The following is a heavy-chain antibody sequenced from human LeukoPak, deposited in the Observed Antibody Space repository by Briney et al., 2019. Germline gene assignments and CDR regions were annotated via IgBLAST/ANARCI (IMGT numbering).Heavy chain of an antibody. D-gene: IGHD3-22*01. CDR3: ARHTDSSGDYDP. CDR1: GGSISGYY. Sequence: SETLSLTCTVSGGSISGYYWSWIRQPPGKGLEWVGYIYYGGSTNYNPSLKSRVTISLDTSKNQFSLKLSSVTAADTAVYYCARHTDSSGDYDPWGQGTLVTVSS. CDR2: IYYGGST. V-gene: IGHV4-59*08. J-gene: IGHJ5*02.